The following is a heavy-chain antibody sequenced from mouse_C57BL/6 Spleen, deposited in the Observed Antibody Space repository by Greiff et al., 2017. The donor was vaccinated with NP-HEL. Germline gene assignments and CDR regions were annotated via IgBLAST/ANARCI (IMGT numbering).Heavy chain of an antibody. CDR2: IYPRSGNT. V-gene: IGHV1-81*01. CDR1: GYTFTSYG. J-gene: IGHJ2*01. CDR3: ARGCEYDKGDYFDY. Sequence: QVQLQQSGAELARPGASVKLSCKASGYTFTSYGISWVKQRTGQGLEWIGEIYPRSGNTYYNEKFKGKATLTAEKSSSTAYMELRSLTSEDSAVYFCARGCEYDKGDYFDYWGQGTTLTVSS. D-gene: IGHD2-4*01.